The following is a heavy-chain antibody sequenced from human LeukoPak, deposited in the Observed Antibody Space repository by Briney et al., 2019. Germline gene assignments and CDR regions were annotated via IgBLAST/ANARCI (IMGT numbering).Heavy chain of an antibody. V-gene: IGHV3-7*03. D-gene: IGHD2-21*01. Sequence: PGGSLRLSCAASGFTFSSYWMHWVRQAPGKGLEWVANIKQDGSEKYYVGSVKGRFSISRDNARNSLHLQMNSLRAEDTAVYYCARDCGILRTDCGDALDIWGQGTMVTVSS. CDR1: GFTFSSYW. J-gene: IGHJ3*02. CDR3: ARDCGILRTDCGDALDI. CDR2: IKQDGSEK.